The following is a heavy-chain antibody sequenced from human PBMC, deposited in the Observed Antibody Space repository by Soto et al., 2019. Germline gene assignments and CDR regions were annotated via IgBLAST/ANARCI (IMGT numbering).Heavy chain of an antibody. D-gene: IGHD5-18*01. J-gene: IGHJ5*02. CDR1: GLTFSSYA. V-gene: IGHV3-23*01. CDR3: AKAYSYRDFDP. CDR2: ISGSGGST. Sequence: GSLRLSCAASGLTFSSYAMSWVRQAPGKGLEWVSAISGSGGSTYYADYVKGRFTISRDNSKNTLYLQMNSLRAEDTAVYYCAKAYSYRDFDPWGQGTLVTVSS.